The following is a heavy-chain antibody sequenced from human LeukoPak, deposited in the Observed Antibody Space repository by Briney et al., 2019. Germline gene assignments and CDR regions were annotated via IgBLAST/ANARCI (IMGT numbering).Heavy chain of an antibody. V-gene: IGHV3-11*01. Sequence: GGSLRLSCAASGFTFSDYYMSWIRQAPGKGLEWVSYISSSGSTIYYADSVKGRFTISRDNAKNSLYLQMNSLRAEDTAVYYCARDLITSSTAYFHHWGQGTLVTVSS. CDR3: ARDLITSSTAYFHH. CDR1: GFTFSDYY. D-gene: IGHD6-6*01. CDR2: ISSSGSTI. J-gene: IGHJ1*01.